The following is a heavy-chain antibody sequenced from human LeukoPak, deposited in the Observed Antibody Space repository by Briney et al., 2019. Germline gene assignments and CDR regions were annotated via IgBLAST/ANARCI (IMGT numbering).Heavy chain of an antibody. CDR3: ARAWDTAMVKTVMNYYYMDV. V-gene: IGHV1-18*01. CDR1: GYTFTSYG. D-gene: IGHD5-18*01. CDR2: ISAYNGNT. Sequence: ASVKVSCKASGYTFTSYGISWVRQAPGQGLEWMGWISAYNGNTNYAQKLQGRVTMTTDTSTSTAYMELRSLRSEDTAVYYCARAWDTAMVKTVMNYYYMDVWGKGTTVTVSS. J-gene: IGHJ6*03.